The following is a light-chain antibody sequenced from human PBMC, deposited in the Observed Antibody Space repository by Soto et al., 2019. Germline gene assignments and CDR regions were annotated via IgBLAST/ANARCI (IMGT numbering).Light chain of an antibody. V-gene: IGLV2-14*01. J-gene: IGLJ1*01. CDR3: VSFTSSTTYV. CDR1: NSDVGGYNY. Sequence: QSALTQPASVSGSPGQSITISCTGTNSDVGGYNYVSWYQHHPGKAPKLLIYEVSNRPSGVSNRFSGSKSGSTASLIISRLQTEDEADYYCVSFTSSTTYVFGSGTKLTVL. CDR2: EVS.